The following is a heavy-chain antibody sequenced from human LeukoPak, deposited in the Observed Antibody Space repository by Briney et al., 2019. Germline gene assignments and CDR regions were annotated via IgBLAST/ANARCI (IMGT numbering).Heavy chain of an antibody. CDR3: AKGVAGLDY. J-gene: IGHJ4*02. CDR1: GFTFSSYA. V-gene: IGHV3-23*01. Sequence: PGGSLRLSCAASGFTFSSYAMSWVRQAPGKGLEWVSAISDSGGSTYYADSVKGRFTISRDNSKNTLYLQMNSLRDKDTAVYYCAKGVAGLDYWGEGTLVTVSS. D-gene: IGHD6-19*01. CDR2: ISDSGGST.